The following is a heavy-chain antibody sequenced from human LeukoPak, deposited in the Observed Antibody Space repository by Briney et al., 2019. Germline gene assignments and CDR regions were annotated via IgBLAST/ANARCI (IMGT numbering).Heavy chain of an antibody. J-gene: IGHJ6*03. CDR1: GFTFSSYS. D-gene: IGHD3-10*01. CDR2: ISSCSSYI. V-gene: IGHV3-21*01. Sequence: GGSLRLSCAASGFTFSSYSMNWVRQAPGKGLEWVSSISSCSSYIYYADSVKGRFTISRDNAKNSLYLQMNSLRAEDTAVYYCARHAWGPGSGRYGPLNRGYYYMDVWGKGTTVTVSS. CDR3: ARHAWGPGSGRYGPLNRGYYYMDV.